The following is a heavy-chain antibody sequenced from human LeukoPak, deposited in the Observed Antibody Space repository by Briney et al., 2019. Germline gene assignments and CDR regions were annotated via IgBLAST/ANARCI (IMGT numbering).Heavy chain of an antibody. V-gene: IGHV5-51*01. Sequence: GGSLQISCKGSGFRFTSYWIGWVRQMPGKGLEWMGIIYPGDSDTRYSPSFQGQVTISADQSISTAYLQWSSLKASDTAMYYCARPRRDIAAVDYWGQGPLVTVSS. J-gene: IGHJ4*02. CDR1: GFRFTSYW. D-gene: IGHD6-13*01. CDR2: IYPGDSDT. CDR3: ARPRRDIAAVDY.